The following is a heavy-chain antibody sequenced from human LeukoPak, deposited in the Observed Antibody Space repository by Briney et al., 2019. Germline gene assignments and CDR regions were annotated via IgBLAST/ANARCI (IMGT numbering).Heavy chain of an antibody. CDR1: GFTFDDYG. J-gene: IGHJ4*02. V-gene: IGHV3-20*04. D-gene: IGHD4-11*01. CDR3: ARIGLGSNDF. Sequence: GGSLRLSCAASGFTFDDYGMNWVRQAPGKGLEWVSGINWNGGSTGYADSVKGRFTISRDNAKNFLFLQMNSLSAEDTALYYCARIGLGSNDFWGQGTPVTVSS. CDR2: INWNGGST.